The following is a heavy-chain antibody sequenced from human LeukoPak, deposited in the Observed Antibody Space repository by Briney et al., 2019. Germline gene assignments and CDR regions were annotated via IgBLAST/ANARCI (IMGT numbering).Heavy chain of an antibody. V-gene: IGHV3-53*01. D-gene: IGHD4-17*01. CDR2: IYSGGST. CDR1: GFTVSSNY. Sequence: GGSLRLSCAASGFTVSSNYMSWVRQAPGKGLEWVSVIYSGGSTYYADSVKGRFTISRDNSKNTLYLQMNSLRGEDTAVYYCGRGGGYYGDAFDIWGQGTMVTVSS. J-gene: IGHJ3*02. CDR3: GRGGGYYGDAFDI.